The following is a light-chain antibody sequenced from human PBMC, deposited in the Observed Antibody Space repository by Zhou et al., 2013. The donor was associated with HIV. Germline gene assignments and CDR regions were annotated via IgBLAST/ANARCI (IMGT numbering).Light chain of an antibody. V-gene: IGKV1-27*01. Sequence: DIQMTQSPSSLSASVGDRVTITCRASQGISNHLAWYQQTPGRVPKLLIYAASTLQSGVPSRFSGGGSGTYFTLTISSLQPVDFATYFCQQYNSVPFTFGPGTKVDLK. CDR2: AAS. J-gene: IGKJ3*01. CDR1: QGISNH. CDR3: QQYNSVPFT.